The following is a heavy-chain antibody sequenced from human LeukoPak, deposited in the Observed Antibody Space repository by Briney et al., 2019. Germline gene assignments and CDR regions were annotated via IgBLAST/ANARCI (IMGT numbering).Heavy chain of an antibody. CDR3: ARCTASCYANPFDV. V-gene: IGHV3-23*01. Sequence: GGSLRLSCATSGFTFNNNAMSWVRQAPGKGLEWVSAINGGGDATEYADSVKGRFTISRDNSKNTLYLQMNSLRPDDTAVYYCARCTASCYANPFDVWGQGTLLTVPS. J-gene: IGHJ3*01. CDR1: GFTFNNNA. D-gene: IGHD2-2*01. CDR2: INGGGDAT.